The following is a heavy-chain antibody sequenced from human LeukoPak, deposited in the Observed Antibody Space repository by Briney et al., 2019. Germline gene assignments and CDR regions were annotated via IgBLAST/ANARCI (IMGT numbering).Heavy chain of an antibody. CDR2: IASKTYGGTA. CDR3: SRDQTPYY. J-gene: IGHJ4*02. Sequence: QPGGSLRLSCAASGFTFSSYGIHWVRQAPGKGLEWVGFIASKTYGGTAEYAASVKGRFTISRDDSKSIAYLQMNSLKTEDTAVYFCSRDQTPYYWGQGTLVTVSS. V-gene: IGHV3-49*04. CDR1: GFTFSSYG.